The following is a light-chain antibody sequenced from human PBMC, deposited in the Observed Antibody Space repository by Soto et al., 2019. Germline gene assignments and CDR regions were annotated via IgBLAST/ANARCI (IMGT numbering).Light chain of an antibody. CDR1: SSDVGGYNY. CDR3: SSYTSSSTPYV. CDR2: DVT. J-gene: IGLJ1*01. V-gene: IGLV2-14*01. Sequence: QSVLTQPASVSGSPGQSITISCTGTSSDVGGYNYVSWYQQHPVKAPKLMIYDVTNRPSGVSDRFSGSKSGNTASQTISGLQAEDEADYYCSSYTSSSTPYVFGTGTKLTVL.